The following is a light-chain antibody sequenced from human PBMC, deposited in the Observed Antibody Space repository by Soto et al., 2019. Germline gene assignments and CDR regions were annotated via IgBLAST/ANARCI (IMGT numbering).Light chain of an antibody. V-gene: IGLV1-51*01. CDR3: ATWDSGLV. CDR2: DND. CDR1: SSNFGNKF. J-gene: IGLJ2*01. Sequence: QSVLTQPPSVSAAPGQEVTISCSGSSSNFGNKFFSWYQHVPGTAPKLLIYDNDVRPSGIPDRFSGSKSATSATLGITGLQTGDEADYYCATWDSGLVFGGGTKLTVL.